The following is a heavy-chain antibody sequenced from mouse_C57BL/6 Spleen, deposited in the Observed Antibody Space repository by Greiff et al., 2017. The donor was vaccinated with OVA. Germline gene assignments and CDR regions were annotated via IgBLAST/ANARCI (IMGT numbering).Heavy chain of an antibody. J-gene: IGHJ4*01. D-gene: IGHD3-2*02. CDR2: INPNYGTT. Sequence: VQLQQSGPELVKPGASVKISCKASGYSFTDYNMNWVKQSNGKSLEWIGVINPNYGTTSYNQKFKGKATLTVDQSSSTAYMQLNSLTSEDSAVYDCSRSEAAQATNAMDYWGQGTSVTVSS. V-gene: IGHV1-39*01. CDR1: GYSFTDYN. CDR3: SRSEAAQATNAMDY.